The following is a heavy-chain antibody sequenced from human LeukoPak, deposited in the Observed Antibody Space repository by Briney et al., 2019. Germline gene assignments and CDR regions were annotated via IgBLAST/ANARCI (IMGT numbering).Heavy chain of an antibody. V-gene: IGHV1-2*02. J-gene: IGHJ4*02. D-gene: IGHD6-19*01. Sequence: ASVKVSCKASGYTFTGYYMHWVRQAPGQGLEWMGWINPNSGGTNYAQKFQGRVTMTRDTSISTAYMELSRLRSDDTAVYYCARARFEYSSGWYAYWSQGTLVTVSS. CDR1: GYTFTGYY. CDR3: ARARFEYSSGWYAY. CDR2: INPNSGGT.